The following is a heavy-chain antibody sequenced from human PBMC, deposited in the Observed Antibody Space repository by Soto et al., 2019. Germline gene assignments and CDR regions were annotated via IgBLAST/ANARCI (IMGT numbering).Heavy chain of an antibody. Sequence: ESGGGLVQPGGSLRLSCAASGFTFSSYSMNWVRQAPGKGLEWVSYISSSSSTIYYADSVKGRFTISRDNAKNSLYLQMNSLRDEDTAVYYCARDIANIVLMGQPYYYGMDVWGQGTTVTVSS. J-gene: IGHJ6*02. CDR1: GFTFSSYS. CDR2: ISSSSSTI. CDR3: ARDIANIVLMGQPYYYGMDV. D-gene: IGHD2-8*01. V-gene: IGHV3-48*02.